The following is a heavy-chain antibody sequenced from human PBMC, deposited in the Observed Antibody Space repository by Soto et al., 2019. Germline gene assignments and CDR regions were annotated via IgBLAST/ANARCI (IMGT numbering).Heavy chain of an antibody. J-gene: IGHJ4*01. V-gene: IGHV1-8*01. Sequence: ASVKVSCKTSGYNFTNFDINWVRQAPGRGLVWMGWMNPSSGETGSAQNFQGRVTMTRDISTRTFFMQLTSLRSGDTAIYYCARLAEYCNGIKCYSNFDFWGRGTQVTVSS. CDR1: GYNFTNFD. CDR2: MNPSSGET. D-gene: IGHD2-15*01. CDR3: ARLAEYCNGIKCYSNFDF.